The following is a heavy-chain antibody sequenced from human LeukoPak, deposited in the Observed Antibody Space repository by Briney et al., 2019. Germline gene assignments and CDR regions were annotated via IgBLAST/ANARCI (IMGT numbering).Heavy chain of an antibody. CDR3: GRGGHCTGGPCYSYFQD. CDR2: IYPDDFDT. Sequence: GESLKISCKGSGYSSTSYWIGWVRQMPGKGLEWMGIIYPDDFDTRYSPSFQGQVTISADKSISTAYLLWNSLKASDTAIYYCGRGGHCTGGPCYSYFQDWGQGTLVTVSS. CDR1: GYSSTSYW. D-gene: IGHD2-8*02. V-gene: IGHV5-51*01. J-gene: IGHJ1*01.